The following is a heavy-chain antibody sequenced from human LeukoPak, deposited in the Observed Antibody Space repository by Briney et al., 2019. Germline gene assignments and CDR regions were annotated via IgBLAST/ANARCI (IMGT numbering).Heavy chain of an antibody. J-gene: IGHJ6*02. CDR2: ISGSGGST. CDR3: AKTEAPTTVVTPPNYYGMDV. D-gene: IGHD4-17*01. CDR1: GFTFSSYA. Sequence: PGGSLRLSCAASGFTFSSYAMSWVRQAPGKGLEWVSAISGSGGSTYYADSVKGRFTISRDNSKNTLYLQMNSLRAEDTAVYYCAKTEAPTTVVTPPNYYGMDVWGQGTTVTVSS. V-gene: IGHV3-23*01.